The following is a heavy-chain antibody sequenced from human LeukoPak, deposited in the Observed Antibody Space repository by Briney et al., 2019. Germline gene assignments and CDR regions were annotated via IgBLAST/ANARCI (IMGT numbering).Heavy chain of an antibody. CDR2: ISSSGSTV. Sequence: PGGSLRLSCAASGFTFSSYSMNWVRQAPGKGLEWVSYISSSGSTVYYADSVRGRFTISRDNAKNSLYLQMNSLRVEDTAVYYCARGYGGGGNDYWGPGTLVTVSS. V-gene: IGHV3-48*04. J-gene: IGHJ4*02. CDR3: ARGYGGGGNDY. CDR1: GFTFSSYS. D-gene: IGHD6-19*01.